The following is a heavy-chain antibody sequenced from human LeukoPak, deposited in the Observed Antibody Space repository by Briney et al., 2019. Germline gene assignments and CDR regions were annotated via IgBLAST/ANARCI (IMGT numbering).Heavy chain of an antibody. V-gene: IGHV1-8*01. CDR1: GYTFDNYD. J-gene: IGHJ4*02. CDR3: ARGPGCTSTTCPYYFDY. Sequence: ASVKVSCKTSGYTFDNYDINWVRQAPGQGLEWMGWMNPNSGNTGYAQKFQGRVTSTGNTSISTAYMELSSLRSDDTAVYYCARGPGCTSTTCPYYFDYWGQGTLVTVSS. CDR2: MNPNSGNT. D-gene: IGHD2-2*01.